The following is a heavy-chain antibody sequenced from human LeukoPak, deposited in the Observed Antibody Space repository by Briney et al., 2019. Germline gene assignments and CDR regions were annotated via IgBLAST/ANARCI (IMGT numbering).Heavy chain of an antibody. CDR3: ARGRVAYSAYYFDY. Sequence: PSETLSLTCTVSGDSITNYFWSWIRQPPGKGLEWIGYIYYTGNTNYKPSLKSRVTISVDTSTNQFSLRLRSVTAADTAVYYCARGRVAYSAYYFDYWGRGTLVTDSS. D-gene: IGHD2-15*01. J-gene: IGHJ4*02. V-gene: IGHV4-59*01. CDR1: GDSITNYF. CDR2: IYYTGNT.